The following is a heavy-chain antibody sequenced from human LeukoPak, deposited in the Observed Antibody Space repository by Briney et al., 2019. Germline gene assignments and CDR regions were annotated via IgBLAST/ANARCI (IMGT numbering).Heavy chain of an antibody. V-gene: IGHV4-31*11. Sequence: SETLSLTCAVSGGSISSGGYYWSWIRQHPGKGLEWIGYIYYSGSTYYNPSLKSRVTISVDTSKNQFSLKLSSVTAADTAVYYCARDREEEYSYGDGYYYGMDVWGQGTTVTVSS. D-gene: IGHD5-18*01. CDR3: ARDREEEYSYGDGYYYGMDV. J-gene: IGHJ6*02. CDR1: GGSISSGGYY. CDR2: IYYSGST.